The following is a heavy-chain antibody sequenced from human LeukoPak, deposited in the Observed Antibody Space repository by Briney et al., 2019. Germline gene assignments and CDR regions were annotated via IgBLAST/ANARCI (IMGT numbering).Heavy chain of an antibody. CDR1: GFTFSSYA. V-gene: IGHV3-30*03. CDR2: ISFDGSNK. CDR3: ARGYASTSQLDP. J-gene: IGHJ5*02. Sequence: PGRSLRLSCVASGFTFSSYAMHWVRQAPGKGLEWVAVISFDGSNKYYADSVKGRFTISRDNSENTLYLQVSAEDTAIYYCARGYASTSQLDPWGQGTLVTVSS. D-gene: IGHD6-13*01.